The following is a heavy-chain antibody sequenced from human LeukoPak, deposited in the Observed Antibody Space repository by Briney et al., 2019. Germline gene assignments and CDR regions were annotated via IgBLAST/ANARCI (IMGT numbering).Heavy chain of an antibody. V-gene: IGHV1-2*02. CDR2: INPNSGGT. CDR3: ARVSGGYSYGSSDY. Sequence: GASVKVSCKASGYTFTGYYMHLVRQAPGQGLEWMGWINPNSGGTNYAQKFQGRVTMTRDTSISTAYMELSRLRSDDTAVYYCARVSGGYSYGSSDYWGQGTLVTVSS. CDR1: GYTFTGYY. J-gene: IGHJ4*02. D-gene: IGHD5-18*01.